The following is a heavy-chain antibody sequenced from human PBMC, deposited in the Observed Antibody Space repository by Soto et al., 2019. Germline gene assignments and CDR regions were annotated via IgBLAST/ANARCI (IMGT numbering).Heavy chain of an antibody. CDR2: ISYDGSNK. D-gene: IGHD3-22*01. V-gene: IGHV3-30*18. Sequence: PGGSLRLSCAASGFTFSSYGMHWVRQAPGKGLEWVAVISYDGSNKYYADSVKGRFTISRDNSKNTLYLQMNSLRAEDTAVYYCAKEAWYRYYYDSSGYSSFDYWGQGTMVTVYS. J-gene: IGHJ4*02. CDR1: GFTFSSYG. CDR3: AKEAWYRYYYDSSGYSSFDY.